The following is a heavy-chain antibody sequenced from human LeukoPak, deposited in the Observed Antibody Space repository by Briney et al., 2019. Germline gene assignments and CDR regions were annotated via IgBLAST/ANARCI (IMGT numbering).Heavy chain of an antibody. J-gene: IGHJ4*02. CDR3: ARDRGSAYDSSGYPDY. D-gene: IGHD3-22*01. CDR1: GLTFSSYS. V-gene: IGHV3-48*01. CDR2: ISSSSSTI. Sequence: PGGPLRLSCAASGLTFSSYSMNWVRQAPGKGLEWVSYISSSSSTIFYADSVKGRFTISRDNAKNSLYLQMNSLRAEDTAVYYCARDRGSAYDSSGYPDYWGQGTLVTVSS.